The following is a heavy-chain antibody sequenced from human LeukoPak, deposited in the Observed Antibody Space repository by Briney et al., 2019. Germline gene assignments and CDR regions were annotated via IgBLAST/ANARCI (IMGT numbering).Heavy chain of an antibody. CDR1: GFTFSSYA. V-gene: IGHV3-64*01. CDR3: ARDPGRAGTTEWYYFDL. D-gene: IGHD3-3*01. CDR2: INSKGGNT. Sequence: PGGSLRLSCAASGFTFSSYAMHWARRAPGKGLEHVSAINSKGGNTYHANSVKGRFTISRDNSMNTLYLQMGSLRAEDMAVYYCARDPGRAGTTEWYYFDLWGQGTLVTVSS. J-gene: IGHJ4*02.